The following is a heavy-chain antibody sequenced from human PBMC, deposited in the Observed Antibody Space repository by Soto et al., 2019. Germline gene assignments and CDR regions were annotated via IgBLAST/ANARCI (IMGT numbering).Heavy chain of an antibody. Sequence: QVQLVESGGGVVQPGRSLTLSCAASGFTFSSYGMHWVRQAPGKGLEWVAVISYDGSNKYYADSVKGRFTISRDNSKNTLYLQMNSLRAEDTAVYYRAKALNSYGDSFDYWGQGTLVTVSS. D-gene: IGHD5-18*01. CDR2: ISYDGSNK. V-gene: IGHV3-30*18. CDR1: GFTFSSYG. CDR3: AKALNSYGDSFDY. J-gene: IGHJ4*02.